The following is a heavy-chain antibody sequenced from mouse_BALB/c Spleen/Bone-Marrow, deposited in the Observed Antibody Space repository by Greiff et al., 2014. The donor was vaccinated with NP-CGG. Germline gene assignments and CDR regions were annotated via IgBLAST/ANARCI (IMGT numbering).Heavy chain of an antibody. CDR2: INPNNGGT. V-gene: IGHV1-26*01. Sequence: WXXGINPNNGGTSYNQKFKGKATLTVDKSSSTAYIELRSLTSEDSAVYYCARSEGRYYFAMNYWGQGTSVTVSS. J-gene: IGHJ4*01. CDR3: ARSEGRYYFAMNY.